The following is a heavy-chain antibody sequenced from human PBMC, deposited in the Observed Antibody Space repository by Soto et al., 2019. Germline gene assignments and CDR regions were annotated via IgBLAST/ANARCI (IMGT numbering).Heavy chain of an antibody. CDR3: ARGGTVTTDY. D-gene: IGHD4-17*01. V-gene: IGHV1-18*01. CDR2: ISTYNGYT. J-gene: IGHJ4*01. Sequence: QVQLVQSGAEVKEPGAAVRVSCKPSGYIFPSYGINWVRQAPGQGLEWVGWISTYNGYTTYAQTLQGRVTMTADRSTNKADMDLTSLRSDDTAVYYCARGGTVTTDYWGQGTLVTVSS. CDR1: GYIFPSYG.